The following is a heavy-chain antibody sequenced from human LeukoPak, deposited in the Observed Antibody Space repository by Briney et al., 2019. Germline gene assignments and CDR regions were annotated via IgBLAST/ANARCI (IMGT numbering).Heavy chain of an antibody. CDR2: IIPIVGTA. V-gene: IGHV1-69*13. J-gene: IGHJ6*02. D-gene: IGHD3-3*01. Sequence: ASVKVSCKASGGTFSSYAISWVRQAPGQGLEWMGGIIPIVGTANYAQKFQGRVTITADESTSTAYMELSSLRSEDTAVYYCASSRFLEWLLYGHYYYGMDVWGQGTTVTVSS. CDR1: GGTFSSYA. CDR3: ASSRFLEWLLYGHYYYGMDV.